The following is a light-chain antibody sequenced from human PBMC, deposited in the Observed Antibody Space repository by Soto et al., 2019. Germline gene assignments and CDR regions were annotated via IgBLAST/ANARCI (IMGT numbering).Light chain of an antibody. CDR2: GAS. V-gene: IGKV3-15*01. CDR3: QQYNDRPPIT. Sequence: EIVMTQSPATLSVSPGERVTLSCRASQSLSVNLAWHQQKPGQAPRLLIYGASTRATGIPARFSGSGSGSEFTLTISGLQSEDFAVYYCQQYNDRPPITFGQGTRWR. CDR1: QSLSVN. J-gene: IGKJ5*01.